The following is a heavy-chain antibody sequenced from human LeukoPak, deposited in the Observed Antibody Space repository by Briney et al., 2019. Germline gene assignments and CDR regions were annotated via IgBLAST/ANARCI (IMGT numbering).Heavy chain of an antibody. CDR3: AGAGPLGPVVGFLLGMGV. D-gene: IGHD2-21*01. J-gene: IGHJ6*02. CDR2: INHSGST. V-gene: IGHV4-34*01. Sequence: SETLSLTCAVYGGSFSGYYWSWIRQPPGKGLEWIGEINHSGSTNYNPSLKSRVTISVDTSKNQFSLKLSSVTAADTAVYYCAGAGPLGPVVGFLLGMGVWGQGTTATVPS. CDR1: GGSFSGYY.